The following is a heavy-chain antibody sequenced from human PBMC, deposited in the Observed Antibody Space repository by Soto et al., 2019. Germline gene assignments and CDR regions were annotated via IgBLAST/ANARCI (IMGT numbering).Heavy chain of an antibody. V-gene: IGHV4-59*01. CDR2: IYYSGST. Sequence: SETLSLTCTVSGGSISSYYWSWIRQPPGKGLEWIGYIYYSGSTNYNPSLKSRVTISVDTSKNQFSLKLSSVTTADTAVYYCAATGTPSVDVWGQGTTVTVSS. D-gene: IGHD1-1*01. J-gene: IGHJ6*02. CDR3: AATGTPSVDV. CDR1: GGSISSYY.